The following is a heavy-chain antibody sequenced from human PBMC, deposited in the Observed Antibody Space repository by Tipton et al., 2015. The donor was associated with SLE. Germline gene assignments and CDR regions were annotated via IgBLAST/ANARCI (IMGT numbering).Heavy chain of an antibody. CDR1: GGSFSEHH. CDR3: AREKFQWLANYFDY. Sequence: TLSLTCAVYGGSFSEHHWSWIRQPPGKGLEWVGEINHHGGTKYNPSLKSRVTISIDTSKNQFSLKLSSVTAADTAVYYCAREKFQWLANYFDYWGQGTLVTVSS. D-gene: IGHD6-19*01. J-gene: IGHJ4*02. V-gene: IGHV4-34*01. CDR2: INHHGGT.